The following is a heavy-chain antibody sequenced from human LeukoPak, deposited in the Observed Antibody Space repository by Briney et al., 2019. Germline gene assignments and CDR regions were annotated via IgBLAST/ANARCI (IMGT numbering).Heavy chain of an antibody. D-gene: IGHD5-18*01. Sequence: ASVKVSCKTSGYTFSSYDINWVRQATGQGLEWMGWMNPNSGNTGYAQKFQGRVTMTRNTSISTAYMELSSLTSEDTAVYYRARAGRGYSYGYVNYWGQGTLVTVSS. CDR2: MNPNSGNT. J-gene: IGHJ4*02. CDR1: GYTFSSYD. V-gene: IGHV1-8*01. CDR3: ARAGRGYSYGYVNY.